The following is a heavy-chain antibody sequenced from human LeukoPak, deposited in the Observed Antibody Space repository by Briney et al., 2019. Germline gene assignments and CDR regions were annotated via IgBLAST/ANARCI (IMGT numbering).Heavy chain of an antibody. J-gene: IGHJ4*02. V-gene: IGHV4-4*07. D-gene: IGHD6-13*01. CDR1: GGSISSYY. CDR3: ARQIASAGTAGFDL. Sequence: PSETLSLTCTVSGGSISSYYWSWIRQPAGKGLEWIGRIYSTGSTNYNPSLKSRVTMPVDTSKNQFSPRLRSVTAADTAVYYCARQIASAGTAGFDLWGQGALVTVSS. CDR2: IYSTGST.